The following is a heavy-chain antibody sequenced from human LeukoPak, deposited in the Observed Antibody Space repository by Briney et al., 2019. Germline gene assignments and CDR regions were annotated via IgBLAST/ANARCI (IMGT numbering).Heavy chain of an antibody. CDR2: ISGSGADT. CDR3: AKYDSFDHYCDSSGRFDF. CDR1: GFTFSSYG. D-gene: IGHD3-22*01. J-gene: IGHJ4*02. V-gene: IGHV3-23*01. Sequence: PGGSLRLSCAASGFTFSSYGMTWVRQAPGKGLEWVSEISGSGADTYYADSVKGRFTISRDNSKNTLFLQMNSLSAEDTAVYYCAKYDSFDHYCDSSGRFDFWGQGTLVTVSS.